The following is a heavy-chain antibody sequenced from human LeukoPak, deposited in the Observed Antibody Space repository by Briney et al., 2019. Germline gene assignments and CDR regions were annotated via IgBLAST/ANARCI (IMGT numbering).Heavy chain of an antibody. D-gene: IGHD6-19*01. J-gene: IGHJ6*03. Sequence: GESLQISCKGSGYSFTSYWIGWVRQMPGKGLEWMGIIYPGDSDTRYSPSFQGQVTISADKSISTAYLQWSSLKASDTAMYYCARCSSGWYGDGGYMDVWGKGTTVTVSS. V-gene: IGHV5-51*01. CDR2: IYPGDSDT. CDR1: GYSFTSYW. CDR3: ARCSSGWYGDGGYMDV.